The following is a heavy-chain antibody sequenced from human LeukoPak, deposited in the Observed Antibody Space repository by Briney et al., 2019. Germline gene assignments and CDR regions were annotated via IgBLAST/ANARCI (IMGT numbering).Heavy chain of an antibody. V-gene: IGHV3-64*04. J-gene: IGHJ3*02. CDR3: AKDPTAVAGIAFDI. CDR2: ISSNGGST. CDR1: GFTFSGYA. Sequence: GGSLRLSCSASGFTFSGYAMHWVRQAPGKGLEYVSVISSNGGSTYYADSVKGRFTISRDNSKNTLYLQMNSLRAEDTAVYYCAKDPTAVAGIAFDIWGQGTMVTVSS. D-gene: IGHD6-19*01.